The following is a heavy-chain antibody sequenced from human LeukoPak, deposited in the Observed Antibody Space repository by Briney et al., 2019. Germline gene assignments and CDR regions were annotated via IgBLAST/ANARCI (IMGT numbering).Heavy chain of an antibody. J-gene: IGHJ6*02. Sequence: GGSLRLSCAASGFTFSAYDMSWVRQASGKGLEWVSGILASGDRTYYADSVKGRFTISRDNAKNSLYLQMNSLRAEDTAVYYCARGVGAYYYGMDVWGQGTTVTVSS. CDR3: ARGVGAYYYGMDV. V-gene: IGHV3-23*01. D-gene: IGHD1-26*01. CDR1: GFTFSAYD. CDR2: ILASGDRT.